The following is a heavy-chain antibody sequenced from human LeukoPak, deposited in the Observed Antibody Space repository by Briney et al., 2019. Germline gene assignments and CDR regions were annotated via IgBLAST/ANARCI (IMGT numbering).Heavy chain of an antibody. V-gene: IGHV3-9*01. D-gene: IGHD3-10*01. CDR3: AKDFHYDTMAFDY. J-gene: IGHJ4*02. CDR1: GFTFDDYA. Sequence: PGGSLRLSCAAYGFTFDDYAMHWVRQAPGKGLEWVSGISWNSGSIGYADSVKGRFTISRDNAKNSLYLQMNSLRAEDTALYYCAKDFHYDTMAFDYWGQGTLVTVSS. CDR2: ISWNSGSI.